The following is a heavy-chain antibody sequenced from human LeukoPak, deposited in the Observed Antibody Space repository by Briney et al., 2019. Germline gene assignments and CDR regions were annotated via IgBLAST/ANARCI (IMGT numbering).Heavy chain of an antibody. CDR2: ISGSGGST. CDR3: AKDPSSYTRWFDP. V-gene: IGHV3-23*01. J-gene: IGHJ5*02. Sequence: GVSLRLSCAASGFTFSGYAMSWVRQAPGKGLEWVSAISGSGGSTYYADSVKGRFTISRDNSKNTLYLQMNSLRAEDTAVYYCAKDPSSYTRWFDPWGQGTLVTVSS. CDR1: GFTFSGYA.